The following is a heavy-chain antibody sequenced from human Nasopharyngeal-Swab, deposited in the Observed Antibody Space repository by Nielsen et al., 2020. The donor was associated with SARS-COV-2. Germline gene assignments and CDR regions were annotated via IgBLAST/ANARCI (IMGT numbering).Heavy chain of an antibody. CDR3: ARWVEAAAFVDT. D-gene: IGHD6-13*01. V-gene: IGHV1-46*02. CDR2: INTSDGST. J-gene: IGHJ3*02. Sequence: ASLLISYKPSGSTFNFYYMHWVRQAAAQGLQQMGMINTSDGSTSFAHYIQGRVSMTSDTSTGTVYMELSSLKSGDTAVYYCARWVEAAAFVDTWGQGTMVTVSS. CDR1: GSTFNFYY.